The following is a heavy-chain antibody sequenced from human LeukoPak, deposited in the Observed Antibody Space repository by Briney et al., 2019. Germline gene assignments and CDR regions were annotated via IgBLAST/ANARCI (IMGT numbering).Heavy chain of an antibody. CDR2: INPNSGGT. Sequence: ASVKVSCKASGYTFTGYYMHWVRQAPGQGLEWMGWINPNSGGTNYAQKFQGRVTMTRDTSSSTAYMELSSLRSEDTAVYYCARSAPFKLERPPHHYYYYMDVWGKGTTVTISS. V-gene: IGHV1-2*02. CDR3: ARSAPFKLERPPHHYYYYMDV. D-gene: IGHD1-1*01. CDR1: GYTFTGYY. J-gene: IGHJ6*03.